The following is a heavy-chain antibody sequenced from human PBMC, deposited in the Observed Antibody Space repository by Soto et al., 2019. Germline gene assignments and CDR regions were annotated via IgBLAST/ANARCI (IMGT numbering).Heavy chain of an antibody. D-gene: IGHD6-19*01. V-gene: IGHV1-69*13. CDR1: GGTFSSYA. Sequence: ASVKVSCKASGGTFSSYAISWVRQAPGQGLEWMGGIIPIFGTANYAQKFQGRVTITADESTSTAYMELSSLRSEDTAVYYCARGDPQWLVPDYWGQGTLVTVSS. CDR3: ARGDPQWLVPDY. J-gene: IGHJ4*02. CDR2: IIPIFGTA.